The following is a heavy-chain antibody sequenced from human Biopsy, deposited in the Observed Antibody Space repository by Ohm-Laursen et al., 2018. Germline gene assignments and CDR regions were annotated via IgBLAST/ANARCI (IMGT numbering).Heavy chain of an antibody. CDR3: AADADGYYTEFDY. CDR1: GGPSSNYA. J-gene: IGHJ4*02. V-gene: IGHV1-69*10. CDR2: IVPILGHL. D-gene: IGHD3-3*01. Sequence: VKISCKGSGGPSSNYAFSWVRQAPGQGLEWVGRIVPILGHLNYAQRFQGRVSITADKSTTYVYMELSSLTSGDTAVYYCAADADGYYTEFDYWGPGTRVTVSS.